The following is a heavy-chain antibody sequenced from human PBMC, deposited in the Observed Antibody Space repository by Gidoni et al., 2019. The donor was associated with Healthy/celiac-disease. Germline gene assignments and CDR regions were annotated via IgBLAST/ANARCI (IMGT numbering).Heavy chain of an antibody. CDR2: SGSSGSTQ. J-gene: IGHJ3*02. Sequence: EVQLVSSGGCLVPPGWSLSLSCAASGFAFGSYEMNWVRQAPGPGPEWMSYSGSSGSTQYYAGAVKSRVTLSRDNAKNSLYLQMNSLRAEDKAVYDCAREYSSSYERAFDIWGQGTMVTVSS. V-gene: IGHV3-48*03. CDR1: GFAFGSYE. CDR3: AREYSSSYERAFDI. D-gene: IGHD6-6*01.